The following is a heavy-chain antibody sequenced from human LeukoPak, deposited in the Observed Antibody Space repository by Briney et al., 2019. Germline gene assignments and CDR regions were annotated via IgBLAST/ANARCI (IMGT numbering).Heavy chain of an antibody. CDR3: VRGQEVWELLPDDGFDM. CDR1: GFSFSTYW. D-gene: IGHD1-26*01. V-gene: IGHV3-74*01. CDR2: INPDSSAT. Sequence: PGGSLRLSCAASGFSFSTYWLHWVRQTPGKGLMWVSRINPDSSATSYADSVKGRFTISRDNAENTLYLRMNSLRREDTAVYYCVRGQEVWELLPDDGFDMWGQGIKVTVAS. J-gene: IGHJ3*02.